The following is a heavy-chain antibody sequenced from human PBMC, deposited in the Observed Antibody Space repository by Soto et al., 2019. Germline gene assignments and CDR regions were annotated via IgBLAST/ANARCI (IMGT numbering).Heavy chain of an antibody. CDR3: ARDGRIADSPDYYYYYGMDV. J-gene: IGHJ6*02. Sequence: XASLSLTFTVCGGSFSSGSYYWSCIRQPPGKGLEWIGYIYYSGSTNYNPSLKSRVTISVDTSKNQFSLKLSSVTAADTAVYYCARDGRIADSPDYYYYYGMDVWGQGTTVTVSS. V-gene: IGHV4-61*01. CDR1: GGSFSSGSYY. D-gene: IGHD6-6*01. CDR2: IYYSGST.